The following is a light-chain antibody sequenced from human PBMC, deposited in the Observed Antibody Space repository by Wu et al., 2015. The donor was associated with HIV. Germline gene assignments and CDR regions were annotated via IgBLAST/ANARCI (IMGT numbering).Light chain of an antibody. V-gene: IGKV3-15*01. CDR3: QQYNNWPR. CDR2: GAS. Sequence: EIVLTQSPGTLSLSPGERATLSCRASQSVRGTLLAWYRQKPGQAPRLLIYGASTRATGIPARFSGSGSGTEFTLTISSMQSEDFAVYYCQQYNNWPRFGPGTKVDIK. J-gene: IGKJ3*01. CDR1: QSVRGT.